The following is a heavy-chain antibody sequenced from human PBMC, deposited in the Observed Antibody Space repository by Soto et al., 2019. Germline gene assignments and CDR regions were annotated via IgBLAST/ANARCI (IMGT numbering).Heavy chain of an antibody. CDR2: INAGNGNT. V-gene: IGHV1-3*01. CDR3: ARDLGGWTDY. Sequence: QVQLVQSGAEVKKPGASVKVSCKASGYTFTSYAMHWVRQAPGQRLEWMGWINAGNGNTKYSQKFQGRVTITRDTSASTAYVELSSMRSEDTTVYYCARDLGGWTDYWGQGTLVTVSS. D-gene: IGHD6-19*01. CDR1: GYTFTSYA. J-gene: IGHJ4*02.